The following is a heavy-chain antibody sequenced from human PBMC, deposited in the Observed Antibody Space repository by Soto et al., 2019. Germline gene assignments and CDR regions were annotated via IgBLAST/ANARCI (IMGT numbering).Heavy chain of an antibody. V-gene: IGHV3-33*01. D-gene: IGHD1-1*01. CDR3: ERDNSGTPGHDGCDT. J-gene: IGHJ3*02. CDR1: GFAFTTFA. CDR2: IWYDGSNI. Sequence: QVRLVESGGGVVQPGRSLRLSCEASGFAFTTFAMHWVRQCPGKGLEWLAIIWYDGSNIYYGDSVKGRFTISRDNSRNTLYLQMNSLRVEDTALYYCERDNSGTPGHDGCDTWGRGTMVTVSS.